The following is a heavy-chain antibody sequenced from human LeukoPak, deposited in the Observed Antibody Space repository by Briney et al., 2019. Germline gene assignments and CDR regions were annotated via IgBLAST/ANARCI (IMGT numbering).Heavy chain of an antibody. Sequence: SSETLSLTCTVSGGSISTYYWSWIRQPPGRGLEWIGYIYFTGSTNYNPSLQSRVTISVDTSKNQFSLKLSSVTAADTAVYYCARHAPVYYYGSGSPGDAFDIWGQGTMVTVSS. J-gene: IGHJ3*02. CDR3: ARHAPVYYYGSGSPGDAFDI. D-gene: IGHD3-10*01. CDR1: GGSISTYY. V-gene: IGHV4-59*08. CDR2: IYFTGST.